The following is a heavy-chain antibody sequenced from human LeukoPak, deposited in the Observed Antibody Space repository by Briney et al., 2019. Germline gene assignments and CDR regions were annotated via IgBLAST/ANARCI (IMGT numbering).Heavy chain of an antibody. V-gene: IGHV4-39*07. CDR2: IYCSGST. J-gene: IGHJ3*02. CDR1: GGSISSSSYY. CDR3: ARELIRDGYNENAFDI. D-gene: IGHD5-24*01. Sequence: SETLSLTCTVSGGSISSSSYYWGWIRQPPGKGLEWIGSIYCSGSTYYNPSLKSRVTISVDTSKNQFSLKLSSVTAADTAVYYCARELIRDGYNENAFDIWGQGTMVTVSS.